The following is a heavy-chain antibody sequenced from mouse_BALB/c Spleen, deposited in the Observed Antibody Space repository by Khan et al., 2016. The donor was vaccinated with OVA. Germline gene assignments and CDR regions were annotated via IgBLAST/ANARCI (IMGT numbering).Heavy chain of an antibody. CDR1: GFTFSTYA. CDR2: ISSDGDYT. V-gene: IGHV5-9-3*01. J-gene: IGHJ3*01. Sequence: VQLKESGGGLVKPGGSLKLSCAASGFTFSTYAMSWVRQTPEKRLEWVATISSDGDYTYFPDNVTGRFTISRDNAKNTLCLQMTSLRSEDTAMYYCARSPYGNFAYRGQGTLVTVSA. CDR3: ARSPYGNFAY. D-gene: IGHD2-1*01.